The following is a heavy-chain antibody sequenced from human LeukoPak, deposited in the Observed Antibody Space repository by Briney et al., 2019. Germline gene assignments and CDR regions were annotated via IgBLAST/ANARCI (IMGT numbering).Heavy chain of an antibody. Sequence: GGCPRLSCAASGFTFSNAWMSWVRQAPGKGLEWVARIKSKTDGGTTDYAAPVKGRFTISRDDSKNTLYLQMNSLKTEDTAVYYCTTGGPYYDTSGYYFWGQGTLVTVSS. CDR3: TTGGPYYDTSGYYF. CDR2: IKSKTDGGTT. CDR1: GFTFSNAW. D-gene: IGHD3-22*01. V-gene: IGHV3-15*01. J-gene: IGHJ4*02.